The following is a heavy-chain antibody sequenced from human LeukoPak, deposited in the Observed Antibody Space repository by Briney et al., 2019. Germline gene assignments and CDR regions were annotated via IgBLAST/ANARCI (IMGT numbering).Heavy chain of an antibody. Sequence: GGSLRLSCAASGFTFDDYAMHWVRQAPGKGLEGVSGISWNSGSIGYADSVKGRFTISRDNAKNSLYLQMNSLRAEDTALYYCAKGMGYDSSGYAFDYWGQGTLVTVSS. CDR2: ISWNSGSI. V-gene: IGHV3-9*01. CDR3: AKGMGYDSSGYAFDY. CDR1: GFTFDDYA. J-gene: IGHJ4*02. D-gene: IGHD3-22*01.